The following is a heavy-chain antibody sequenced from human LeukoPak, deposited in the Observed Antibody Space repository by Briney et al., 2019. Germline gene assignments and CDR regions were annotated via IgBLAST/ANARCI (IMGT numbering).Heavy chain of an antibody. D-gene: IGHD5-12*01. V-gene: IGHV1-69*06. Sequence: SVKVSCKASGGTFSNYAISWVRQAPGQGLEWMGGIIPLFGTANYAQKFQGRVTITADRSTSTAYMELGSLRSEDTAVYYCASRSPYSGYDLFDYWGQGTLVTVSS. CDR1: GGTFSNYA. J-gene: IGHJ4*02. CDR2: IIPLFGTA. CDR3: ASRSPYSGYDLFDY.